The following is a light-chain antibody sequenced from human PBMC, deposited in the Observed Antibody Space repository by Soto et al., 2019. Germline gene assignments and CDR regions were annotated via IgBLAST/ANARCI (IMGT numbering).Light chain of an antibody. Sequence: DIQMTQSPSTLSASVGDRVTITCRASPSISSWLAWYQQKPGKAPKLLIYKASSLESGVPSRFSGCGSGTEFTLTISSLQPDDFATYDCQQYNSYALTFGGGTKVEIK. CDR2: KAS. CDR3: QQYNSYALT. V-gene: IGKV1-5*03. J-gene: IGKJ4*01. CDR1: PSISSW.